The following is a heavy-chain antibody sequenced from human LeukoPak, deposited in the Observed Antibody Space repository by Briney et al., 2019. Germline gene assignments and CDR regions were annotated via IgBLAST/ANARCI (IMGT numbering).Heavy chain of an antibody. Sequence: QSGGSLRLSCAASGFTFSSYAMSWVRQAPGKGLEWVSAISGSGGSTYYADSVKGRFTISRDNSKNTLYLQMNSLRAEDTAVYYCAKDLGGYVRALFDYWGQGTLVTVSS. CDR1: GFTFSSYA. D-gene: IGHD5-12*01. CDR2: ISGSGGST. J-gene: IGHJ4*02. V-gene: IGHV3-23*01. CDR3: AKDLGGYVRALFDY.